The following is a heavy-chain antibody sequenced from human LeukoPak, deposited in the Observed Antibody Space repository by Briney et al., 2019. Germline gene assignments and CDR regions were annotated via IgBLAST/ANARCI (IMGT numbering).Heavy chain of an antibody. CDR2: INPNSGGT. D-gene: IGHD3-10*01. Sequence: ASVKVSCKASGYTFTGYYTHWVRQAPGQGLEWMGWINPNSGGTNYAQKFQGRVTMTRDTSISTAYMELSRLRSDDTAVYYCARDRAQILWFGEPSDAFDIWGQGTMVTVSS. V-gene: IGHV1-2*02. CDR1: GYTFTGYY. CDR3: ARDRAQILWFGEPSDAFDI. J-gene: IGHJ3*02.